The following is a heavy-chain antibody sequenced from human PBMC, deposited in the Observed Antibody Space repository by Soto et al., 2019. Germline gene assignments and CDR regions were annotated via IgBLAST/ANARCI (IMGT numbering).Heavy chain of an antibody. J-gene: IGHJ6*02. V-gene: IGHV1-46*01. CDR1: GYTFTSYY. Sequence: QVQLVQSGAEVKKPGASVKVSCKASGYTFTSYYMHWVRQAHGQGLEWMGIINPSGGSTSYAQKYQGRVTMTRDTSTSTVYMELSSLRSEDTAVYYCARDLQLWFIGAGYYGMDVWGQGTTVTVSS. D-gene: IGHD5-18*01. CDR2: INPSGGST. CDR3: ARDLQLWFIGAGYYGMDV.